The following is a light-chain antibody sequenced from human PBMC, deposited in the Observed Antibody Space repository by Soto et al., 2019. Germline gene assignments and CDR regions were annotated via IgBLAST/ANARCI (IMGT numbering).Light chain of an antibody. CDR3: QQYGGSPQT. Sequence: EVVLTQSPDTLSLSPGERATLSCRASQSVTNNYLAWYQQKPGQAPRLLIYGASSRATAIPDRFSGSGSGTDFTLTISRLEPEDFAVYYCQQYGGSPQTFGQGTKVEIK. CDR1: QSVTNNY. V-gene: IGKV3-20*01. CDR2: GAS. J-gene: IGKJ1*01.